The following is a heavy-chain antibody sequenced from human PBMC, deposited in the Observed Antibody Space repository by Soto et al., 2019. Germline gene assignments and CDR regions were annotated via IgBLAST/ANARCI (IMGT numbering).Heavy chain of an antibody. CDR1: GYTFTSYG. CDR2: ISAYNGNT. CDR3: ARAYRYYYGSGSRQGGVYCGMDV. J-gene: IGHJ6*02. Sequence: QVQLVQSGAEVKKPGASVKVSCKASGYTFTSYGISWVRQAPGQGLEWMGWISAYNGNTNYAQKLQGRVTMTTDTSTRTAYMELRSVRSDETAVYYCARAYRYYYGSGSRQGGVYCGMDVWGQGTTVTVSS. D-gene: IGHD3-10*01. V-gene: IGHV1-18*01.